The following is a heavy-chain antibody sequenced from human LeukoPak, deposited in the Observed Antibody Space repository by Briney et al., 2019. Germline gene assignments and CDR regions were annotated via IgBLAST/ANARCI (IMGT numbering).Heavy chain of an antibody. D-gene: IGHD6-13*01. CDR1: GFTFSSYW. J-gene: IGHJ4*02. CDR2: IKQDGSEK. Sequence: PGGSLRLSCAASGFTFSSYWMSWVRQAPGKGLEWVANIKQDGSEKYYVDSVKGRFTISRDNSKNTLYLQMNSLRAEDTAVYYCAKDGGSWFDFDYWGQGTLVTVSS. CDR3: AKDGGSWFDFDY. V-gene: IGHV3-7*03.